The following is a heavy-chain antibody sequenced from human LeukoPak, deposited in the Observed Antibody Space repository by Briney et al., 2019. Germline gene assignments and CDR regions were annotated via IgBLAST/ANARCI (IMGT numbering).Heavy chain of an antibody. CDR1: GFTFSSYA. D-gene: IGHD6-19*01. CDR3: AKDRQQWPTYFDY. V-gene: IGHV3-23*01. CDR2: ISGSGGST. J-gene: IGHJ4*02. Sequence: AGGSLRLSCAASGFTFSSYAMSWVRQAPGKGLEWVSAISGSGGSTYYADSVKGRFTISRDNSKNTLYLQMNSLRAEDTAVYYCAKDRQQWPTYFDYWGQGTQVTVSS.